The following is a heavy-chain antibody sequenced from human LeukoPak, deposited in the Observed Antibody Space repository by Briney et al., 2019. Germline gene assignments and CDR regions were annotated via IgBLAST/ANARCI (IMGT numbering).Heavy chain of an antibody. D-gene: IGHD3-10*01. V-gene: IGHV3-23*01. CDR2: ISGGGSYT. J-gene: IGHJ3*02. Sequence: GGSLRLSCGAPGFTFDNFAMSWVRQAPGKGLEWVSAISGGGSYTYYADPVKGRFTISRDNSKNTLYLQMNSLRAEDTAVYYCARVRNYYGSGRTIDTLDIWGQGTMVTVSS. CDR3: ARVRNYYGSGRTIDTLDI. CDR1: GFTFDNFA.